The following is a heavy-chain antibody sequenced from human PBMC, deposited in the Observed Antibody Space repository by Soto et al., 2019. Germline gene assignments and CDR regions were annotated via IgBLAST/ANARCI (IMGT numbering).Heavy chain of an antibody. CDR2: IYYDGST. V-gene: IGHV4-39*01. D-gene: IGHD2-21*01. J-gene: IGHJ6*03. CDR1: GYSITSINNY. Sequence: PSESLSFTCAFSGYSITSINNYWGWIRQPPGMGLEWIANIYYDGSTFYNPSLKSRVAMSIDTSKNQFSLNLTSVTATDTAVYYCTTVVIPGTRHMD. CDR3: TTVVIPGTRHMD.